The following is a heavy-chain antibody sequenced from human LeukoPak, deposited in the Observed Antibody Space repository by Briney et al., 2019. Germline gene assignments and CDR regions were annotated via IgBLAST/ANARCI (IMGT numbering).Heavy chain of an antibody. CDR3: AREELRWTLRGGYFDY. V-gene: IGHV4-59*01. Sequence: SETLSLTCTVSGGSISSYYWSWIRQPPGKGLEWIGHIYYSGSTNYNPSLKSRVTISIDTSKNQFSLRLSSVTAADTAVYYCAREELRWTLRGGYFDYWGQGTLVTVSS. CDR1: GGSISSYY. CDR2: IYYSGST. J-gene: IGHJ4*02. D-gene: IGHD4-23*01.